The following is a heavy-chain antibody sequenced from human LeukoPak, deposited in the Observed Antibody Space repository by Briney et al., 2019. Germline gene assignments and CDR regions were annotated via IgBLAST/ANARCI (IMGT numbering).Heavy chain of an antibody. CDR2: INPNSGGT. CDR3: ARALGDTAKWFPYYYYYYMDV. J-gene: IGHJ6*03. CDR1: GYTFTGYY. V-gene: IGHV1-2*02. Sequence: ASVKVSCKASGYTFTGYYMHWVRQAPGQGLEWMGWINPNSGGTNYAQKFQGRVTMTRDTSISTAYMELSRLRSDDTAAYYCARALGDTAKWFPYYYYYYMDVWGKGTTVTISS. D-gene: IGHD5-18*01.